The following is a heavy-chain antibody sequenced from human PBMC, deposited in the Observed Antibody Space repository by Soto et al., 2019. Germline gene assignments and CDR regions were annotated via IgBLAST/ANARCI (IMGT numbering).Heavy chain of an antibody. D-gene: IGHD3-22*01. CDR3: AREGSSSGPDYEY. V-gene: IGHV3-72*01. Sequence: EVQLVESGGGLVQPGGSLRLSCAASGFTFSDSYINWVRQAPGKGLEWVGRTRNKASRYTRDYAASVKGRFTISRDDSKNSLYLQMNSLKTEDTAVYYCAREGSSSGPDYEYWGQGTLVTVSS. CDR2: TRNKASRYTR. J-gene: IGHJ4*02. CDR1: GFTFSDSY.